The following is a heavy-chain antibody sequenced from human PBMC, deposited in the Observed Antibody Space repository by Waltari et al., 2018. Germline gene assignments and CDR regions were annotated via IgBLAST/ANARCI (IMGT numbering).Heavy chain of an antibody. CDR1: GGSISSYY. J-gene: IGHJ6*03. CDR2: IYYSGST. V-gene: IGHV4-59*01. D-gene: IGHD3-3*01. CDR3: ASTRVHYDFWSGLTRSGYYYYMDV. Sequence: QVQLQESGPGLVKPSETLSLTCTVSGGSISSYYWSWIRQPPGKGLEWIGYIYYSGSTNYNPSLKSRVTISVDTSKNQFSLKLSSVTAADTAVYYCASTRVHYDFWSGLTRSGYYYYMDVWGKGTTVTISS.